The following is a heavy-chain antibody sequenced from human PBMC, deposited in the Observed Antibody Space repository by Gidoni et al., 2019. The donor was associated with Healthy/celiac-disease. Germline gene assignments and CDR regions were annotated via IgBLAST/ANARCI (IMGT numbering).Heavy chain of an antibody. CDR1: GFTFSSYI. D-gene: IGHD3-3*01. CDR2: ISSSSSYI. CDR3: ARKGFLEWFCDY. J-gene: IGHJ4*02. Sequence: EVQLVESGGGLVKPGGSLRLSCAASGFTFSSYIMNWVRQAPGKGLEWVSSISSSSSYIYYADSVKGRFTISRDNAKNSLYLQMNSLRAEDTAVYYCARKGFLEWFCDYWGQGTLVTVSS. V-gene: IGHV3-21*01.